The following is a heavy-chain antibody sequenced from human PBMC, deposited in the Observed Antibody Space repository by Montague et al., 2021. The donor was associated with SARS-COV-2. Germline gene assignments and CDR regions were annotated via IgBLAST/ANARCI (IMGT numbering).Heavy chain of an antibody. CDR1: GDPITSSRYY. CDR2: IHYSEAT. Sequence: SETLSLTCTVSGDPITSSRYYWGWIRQPPGKGLEWIGSIHYSEATYYNPSLKSRLTISVDTSKNHFSLKLTSVTASDSAVYYCARPIHDNSPDRAVDVWGQGTMVTVSS. J-gene: IGHJ3*01. CDR3: ARPIHDNSPDRAVDV. D-gene: IGHD3-22*01. V-gene: IGHV4-39*02.